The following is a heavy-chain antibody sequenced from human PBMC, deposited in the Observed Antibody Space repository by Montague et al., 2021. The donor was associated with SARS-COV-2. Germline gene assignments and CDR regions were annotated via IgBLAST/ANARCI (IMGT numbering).Heavy chain of an antibody. CDR3: AREVVVVAATYNYYYGMDV. Sequence: SVKVSCKASGYTFTSYDINWVRQATGQGLEWMGWMNPNSGNTGYAQEFQGRVTMTRNTSISTAYMELSSLRSEDTAVYYCAREVVVVAATYNYYYGMDVWGQGTTVIVSS. D-gene: IGHD2-15*01. J-gene: IGHJ6*02. CDR1: GYTFTSYD. CDR2: MNPNSGNT. V-gene: IGHV1-8*02.